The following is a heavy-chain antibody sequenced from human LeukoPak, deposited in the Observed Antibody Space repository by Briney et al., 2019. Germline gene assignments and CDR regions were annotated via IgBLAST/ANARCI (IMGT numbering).Heavy chain of an antibody. CDR2: IRHDGNHK. J-gene: IGHJ6*03. D-gene: IGHD4-17*01. CDR3: AKDKNDYGDYYYMDV. V-gene: IGHV3-30*02. CDR1: GFTFSSYG. Sequence: GGSLSLSCAASGFTFSSYGMHWVRQAPGKGLEWVAFIRHDGNHKNCADSVKGRFTISRDNSKNTLSLQMNSLRAEDTAVYYCAKDKNDYGDYYYMDVWGKGTTVTVSS.